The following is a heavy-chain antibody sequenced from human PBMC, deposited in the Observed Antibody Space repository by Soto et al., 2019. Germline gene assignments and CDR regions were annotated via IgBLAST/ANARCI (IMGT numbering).Heavy chain of an antibody. CDR3: AKDLCSSTSCYLVDYYYGMDV. D-gene: IGHD2-2*01. V-gene: IGHV3-30*18. CDR1: GFTFSSYG. CDR2: ISYDGSNK. J-gene: IGHJ6*02. Sequence: QVQLVESGGGVVQPGRSLRLSCAASGFTFSSYGMHWVRQAPGKGLEWVAVISYDGSNKYYADSVKGRFTISRDNSKNTLYLQMNSPRAEDTAVYYCAKDLCSSTSCYLVDYYYGMDVWGQGTTVTVSS.